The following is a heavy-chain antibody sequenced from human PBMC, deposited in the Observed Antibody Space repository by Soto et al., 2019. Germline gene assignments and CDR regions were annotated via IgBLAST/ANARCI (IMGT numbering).Heavy chain of an antibody. CDR2: IYYTGRT. D-gene: IGHD4-17*01. CDR3: ARPDYGDYVMFRY. V-gene: IGHV4-61*01. J-gene: IGHJ4*02. CDR1: GGSVSSGNYY. Sequence: SETLSLTCAVSGGSVSSGNYYWSWIRQPPGKGLEWIGYIYYTGRTNYNPSLKSRVTISVDTSKSQFSLKLTSVTAADTAVYYCARPDYGDYVMFRYWGQGALVTVSS.